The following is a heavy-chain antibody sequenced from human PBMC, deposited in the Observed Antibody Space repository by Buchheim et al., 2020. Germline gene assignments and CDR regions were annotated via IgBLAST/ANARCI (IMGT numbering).Heavy chain of an antibody. V-gene: IGHV3-11*01. J-gene: IGHJ4*02. CDR2: IDSRGSPI. CDR3: VSSGSGYYGYY. D-gene: IGHD3-10*01. CDR1: GIIFSDYY. Sequence: QVQLVESGGGLDKPGGSLRLSCAASGIIFSDYYMIWIRQAPGKGLEWVSYIDSRGSPIYYTDSVKGRFTISRDNAKNSLYLQMNSLRAEDTAVYYCVSSGSGYYGYYWGQGTL.